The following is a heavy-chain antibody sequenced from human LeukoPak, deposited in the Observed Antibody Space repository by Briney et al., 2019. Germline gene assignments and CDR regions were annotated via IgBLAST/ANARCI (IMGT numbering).Heavy chain of an antibody. V-gene: IGHV3-53*01. J-gene: IGHJ4*02. CDR3: ARWGGYSYGYDY. CDR1: GGSISSYY. D-gene: IGHD5-18*01. Sequence: PSETLSLTCTVSGGSISSYYWSWVRQAPGKGLEWVSVIYSGGSTYYADSVKGRFTISRDNSKNTLYLQMNSLRAEDTAVYYCARWGGYSYGYDYWGQGTLVTVSS. CDR2: IYSGGST.